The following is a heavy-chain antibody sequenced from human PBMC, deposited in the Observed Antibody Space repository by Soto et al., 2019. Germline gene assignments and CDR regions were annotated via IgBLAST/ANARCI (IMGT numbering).Heavy chain of an antibody. V-gene: IGHV3-23*01. CDR1: GFTFTYYA. CDR2: ISANGQGI. Sequence: PGGSLRLCCTAYGFTFTYYAFSWVRQAPGKGLEWVSAISANGQGIYYADSVRGRFTISRDNSKNTVFLHMDSLRAEDTAVYYFAKELHYPPDYFHYWGQGPFVT. D-gene: IGHD1-26*01. CDR3: AKELHYPPDYFHY. J-gene: IGHJ4*02.